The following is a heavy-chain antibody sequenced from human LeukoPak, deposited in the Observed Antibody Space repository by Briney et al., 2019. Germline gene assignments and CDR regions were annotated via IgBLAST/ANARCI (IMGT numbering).Heavy chain of an antibody. J-gene: IGHJ3*01. CDR1: GGSISSYY. CDR2: IYYTGNT. V-gene: IGHV4-59*01. D-gene: IGHD5-18*01. CDR3: AGAALVLDAFDV. Sequence: SETLSLTCTVSGGSISSYYWSWIRQPPGKGLEWIGYIYYTGNTNYNPSLKSRVTISMNTSKNQFSLKLTSVSAADTAVYYCAGAALVLDAFDVWGQGTMVTVSS.